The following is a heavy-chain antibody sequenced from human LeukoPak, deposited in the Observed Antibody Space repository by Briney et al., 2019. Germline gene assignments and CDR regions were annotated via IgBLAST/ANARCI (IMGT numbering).Heavy chain of an antibody. Sequence: GGSLRLSCAASGFTFSSYAMSWVRQAPGKGLEWVSAISGSGVSTYYADSVKGRFTISRDNAKNSLYLQMNSLRAEDTAVYFCATNRVYYDSSAYYPDYWGQGTLVTVSS. CDR1: GFTFSSYA. J-gene: IGHJ4*02. D-gene: IGHD3-22*01. CDR2: ISGSGVST. CDR3: ATNRVYYDSSAYYPDY. V-gene: IGHV3-23*01.